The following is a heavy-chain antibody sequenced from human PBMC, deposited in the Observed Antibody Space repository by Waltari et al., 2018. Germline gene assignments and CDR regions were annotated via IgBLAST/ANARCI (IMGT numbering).Heavy chain of an antibody. CDR2: MNPNSGKT. D-gene: IGHD3-9*01. V-gene: IGHV1-8*01. CDR3: AREEYDILTGYADYYYYGMDV. J-gene: IGHJ6*02. CDR1: GYTFTSYD. Sequence: QVQLVQSGAEVKKPGASVKVSCKASGYTFTSYDINWVRQATGQGLEWMGWMNPNSGKTGYAQKFQGRVTMTRNTSISTAYMELSSLRSEDTAVYYCAREEYDILTGYADYYYYGMDVWGQGTTVTVSS.